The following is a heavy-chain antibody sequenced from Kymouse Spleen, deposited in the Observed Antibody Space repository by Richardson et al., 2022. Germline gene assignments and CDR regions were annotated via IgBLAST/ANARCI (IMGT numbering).Heavy chain of an antibody. CDR3: ARGYYYGSGSYWDY. V-gene: IGHV3-13*01. Sequence: EVQLVESGGGLVQPGGSLRLSCAASGFTFSSYDMHWVRQATGKGLEWVSAIGTAGDTYYPGSVKGRFTISRENAKNSLYLQMNSLRAGDTAVYYCARGYYYGSGSYWDYWGQGTLVTVSS. CDR1: GFTFSSYD. CDR2: IGTAGDT. D-gene: IGHD3-10*01. J-gene: IGHJ4*02.